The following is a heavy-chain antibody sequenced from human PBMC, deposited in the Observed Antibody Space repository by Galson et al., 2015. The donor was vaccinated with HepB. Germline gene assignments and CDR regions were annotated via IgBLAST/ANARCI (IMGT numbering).Heavy chain of an antibody. CDR3: ARDRPSQTKNCEWLLSPSPRYYYYGMDV. Sequence: SVTVSCKASGSTFTMYGISWVRQAPGQGLEWMGWISAYNCNTNYAQKFQGRVTMTTDTSTSTAYMELRSLRSDDTAVYYCARDRPSQTKNCEWLLSPSPRYYYYGMDVWGQGTTVTVSS. V-gene: IGHV1-18*01. CDR1: GSTFTMYG. CDR2: ISAYNCNT. J-gene: IGHJ6*02. D-gene: IGHD3-3*01.